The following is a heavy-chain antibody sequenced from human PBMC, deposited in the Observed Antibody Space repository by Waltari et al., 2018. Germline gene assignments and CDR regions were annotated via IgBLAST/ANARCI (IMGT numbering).Heavy chain of an antibody. CDR2: TYDGGST. V-gene: IGHV4-39*02. CDR3: ARGDLYPGFFAL. CDR1: GGSRRSSRYY. Sequence: QLQLQESGPGLVTPSETLPLPCTVSGGSRRSSRYYRPWIRQPPGEGLEWLGSTYDGGSTYYNPSLKSRLTMSVDTSKNHFSLKLNSVTAADTAVYYCARGDLYPGFFALWGRGTLVTVSS. J-gene: IGHJ2*01. D-gene: IGHD4-17*01.